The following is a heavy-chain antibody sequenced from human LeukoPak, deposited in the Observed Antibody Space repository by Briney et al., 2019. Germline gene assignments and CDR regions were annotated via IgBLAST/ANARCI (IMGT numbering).Heavy chain of an antibody. J-gene: IGHJ4*02. CDR1: GGSISSSSYY. Sequence: SETQSLTCTVSGGSISSSSYYWGWIRQPPGKGLEWIGSIYYSGSTYYNPSLKSRVTISVDTSKNQFSLKLSSVTAADTAVYYCARGRYYYDSSPVDYFDYWGQGTLVTVSS. CDR3: ARGRYYYDSSPVDYFDY. D-gene: IGHD3-22*01. V-gene: IGHV4-39*07. CDR2: IYYSGST.